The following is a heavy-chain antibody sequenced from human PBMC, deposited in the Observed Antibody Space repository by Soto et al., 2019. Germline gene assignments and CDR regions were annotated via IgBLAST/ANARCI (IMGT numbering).Heavy chain of an antibody. CDR1: GFTFSNYA. J-gene: IGHJ4*02. D-gene: IGHD6-19*01. CDR2: ISGSGGST. CDR3: ARRSGGWDFDY. V-gene: IGHV3-23*01. Sequence: EVQLLESGGGLVQPGGSLRLSCAAPGFTFSNYAMNWVRQAPGKGLEWVSVISGSGGSTYYADSVKGRFTISRDNSKNTLSLQMNSLRGEDTAVYYCARRSGGWDFDYWGQGTLVTVSS.